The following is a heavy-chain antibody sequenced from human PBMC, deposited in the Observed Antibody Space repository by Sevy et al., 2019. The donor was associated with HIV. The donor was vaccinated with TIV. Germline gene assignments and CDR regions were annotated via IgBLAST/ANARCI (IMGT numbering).Heavy chain of an antibody. CDR2: IGYEGSNK. J-gene: IGHJ4*02. D-gene: IGHD3-9*01. V-gene: IGHV3-33*01. CDR3: AIGFKGAPEAARRYYDILTGHFDY. CDR1: GFTFSSYG. Sequence: GGSLRLSCAASGFTFSSYGMHWVRQAPGKALEWVAVIGYEGSNKYYADSVKGRFTISRDNSKNTLYLQMNSLRAEDTAVYYSAIGFKGAPEAARRYYDILTGHFDYWGQGTLVTVSS.